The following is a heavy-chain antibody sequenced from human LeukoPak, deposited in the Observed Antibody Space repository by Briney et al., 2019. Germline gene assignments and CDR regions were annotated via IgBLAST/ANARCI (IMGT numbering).Heavy chain of an antibody. Sequence: PGGSLRLSCAASGFTFSTYTMNWVRQAPGKGLECVSYISSSSSTIYYADSVKGRFTISRDNAKNSLYLQMNSLRAEDTAVNYCARDLFASYYYDSSGSYGRFDPWGQGTLVTVSS. V-gene: IGHV3-48*04. J-gene: IGHJ5*02. D-gene: IGHD3-22*01. CDR3: ARDLFASYYYDSSGSYGRFDP. CDR2: ISSSSSTI. CDR1: GFTFSTYT.